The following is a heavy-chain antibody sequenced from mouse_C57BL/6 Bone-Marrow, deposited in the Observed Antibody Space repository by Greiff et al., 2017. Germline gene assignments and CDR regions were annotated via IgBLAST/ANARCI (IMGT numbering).Heavy chain of an antibody. D-gene: IGHD1-1*01. V-gene: IGHV14-3*01. CDR3: ARWEYYGSSHWYFDV. Sequence: VQLQQSVAELVRPGASVKLSCTASGFNIKNTYMHWVKQRPEQGLEWIGRIDPANGNTKYAPKFQGKATITADTSSNTAYLQLSSLTSEDTAIYYCARWEYYGSSHWYFDVWGTGTTVTVSS. CDR1: GFNIKNTY. J-gene: IGHJ1*03. CDR2: IDPANGNT.